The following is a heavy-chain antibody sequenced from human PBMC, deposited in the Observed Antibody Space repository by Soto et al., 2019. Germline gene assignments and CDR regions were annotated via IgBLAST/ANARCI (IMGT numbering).Heavy chain of an antibody. CDR3: ARDYYYDSSGYFDAFDI. CDR2: IYYSGST. Sequence: SETLSLTCTVSGGSISSGDYYWSWIRQPPGKGLEWIGYIYYSGSTYYNPSLKSRVTISVDTSKNQFSLKLSSVTAADTAVYYCARDYYYDSSGYFDAFDIWGQGTMVTVSS. CDR1: GGSISSGDYY. D-gene: IGHD3-22*01. V-gene: IGHV4-30-4*01. J-gene: IGHJ3*02.